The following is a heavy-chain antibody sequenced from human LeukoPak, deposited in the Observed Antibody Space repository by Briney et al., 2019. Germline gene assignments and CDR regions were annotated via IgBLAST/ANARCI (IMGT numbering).Heavy chain of an antibody. CDR2: IWYDGSNK. V-gene: IGHV3-33*06. D-gene: IGHD3-10*01. CDR3: AKAYGSGSYYPYYYYYYMDV. Sequence: GGSLRLSCAASGFTISSYGMHWVRQAPGKGLEWVAVIWYDGSNKYYADSVKGRFTISRDNSKNTLYLQMNSLRAEDTAVYYCAKAYGSGSYYPYYYYYYMDVWGKGTTVTVSS. J-gene: IGHJ6*03. CDR1: GFTISSYG.